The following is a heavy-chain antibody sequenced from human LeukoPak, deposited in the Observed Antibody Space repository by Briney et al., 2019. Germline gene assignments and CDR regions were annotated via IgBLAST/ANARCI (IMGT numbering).Heavy chain of an antibody. CDR2: IYYSGST. V-gene: IGHV4-39*01. CDR3: ARHSGDYYDSSGYLDY. D-gene: IGHD3-22*01. CDR1: GGSISSSSDY. J-gene: IGHJ4*02. Sequence: SETLSLTCTVSGGSISSSSDYWGWIRQPPGKGLEWIGSIYYSGSTYYIPSLKSRVTISVDTSKNQFSLKLSSVTAADTAGYYCARHSGDYYDSSGYLDYWGQGTLVTVSS.